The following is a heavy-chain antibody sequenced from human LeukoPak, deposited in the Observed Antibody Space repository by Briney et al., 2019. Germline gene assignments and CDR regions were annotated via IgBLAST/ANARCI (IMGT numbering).Heavy chain of an antibody. D-gene: IGHD3-22*01. CDR3: ARAARWGDSSGYSDY. J-gene: IGHJ4*02. CDR2: INHSGST. V-gene: IGHV4-34*01. CDR1: GGSFSGYY. Sequence: PSETLSLTCAVYGGSFSGYYWSWIRQPPGKGLEWIGEINHSGSTNYNPSLKSRVTISVDTSKNQFSLKLSSVTAADTAVYYCARAARWGDSSGYSDYWGQGTLVTVSS.